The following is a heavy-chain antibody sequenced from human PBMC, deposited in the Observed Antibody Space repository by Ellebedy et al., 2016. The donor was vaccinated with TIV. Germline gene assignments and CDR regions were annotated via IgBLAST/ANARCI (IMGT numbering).Heavy chain of an antibody. Sequence: GGSLRLSCAASGFSFRSYWMSWVRQAPGTGLEWVATIYQDGSDQYYADSVKGRFTISRDNANKSLFLQMNSLRVDDTAVYYCARRGSYGDYAVQVNSWFDTWGQGTLVSVSS. CDR1: GFSFRSYW. CDR3: ARRGSYGDYAVQVNSWFDT. V-gene: IGHV3-7*01. J-gene: IGHJ5*02. D-gene: IGHD4-17*01. CDR2: IYQDGSDQ.